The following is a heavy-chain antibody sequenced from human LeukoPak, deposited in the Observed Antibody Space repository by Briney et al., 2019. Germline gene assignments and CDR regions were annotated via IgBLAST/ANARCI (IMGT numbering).Heavy chain of an antibody. D-gene: IGHD3-16*01. V-gene: IGHV1-2*02. CDR3: GRVASIWGGGFDY. CDR1: GYTFTGYY. CDR2: INPNSGAT. Sequence: ASVKVSCKASGYTFTGYYMHWVRQAPGQGLEWMGWINPNSGATNYAQKFQGRVTMTRDTSISTAYMELRRLRSDETAVYYCGRVASIWGGGFDYWGQGTLVTVSS. J-gene: IGHJ4*02.